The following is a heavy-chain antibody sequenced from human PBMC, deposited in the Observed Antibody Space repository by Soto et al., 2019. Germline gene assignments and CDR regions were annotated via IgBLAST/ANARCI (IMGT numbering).Heavy chain of an antibody. V-gene: IGHV1-69*12. CDR2: IIPIFSTP. D-gene: IGHD3-22*01. CDR3: ARPIKYGFDTSAQSAWFDP. J-gene: IGHJ5*02. CDR1: GGTFGSYA. Sequence: QVQLVQSGAEVKKPGSSVKVSCKTSGGTFGSYAISWVRQAPGQGLEWMGGIIPIFSTPNYAQKFQGRVTITADESTGTAYMELSSLRSEDTAVYYCARPIKYGFDTSAQSAWFDPWGQGTLVTVSS.